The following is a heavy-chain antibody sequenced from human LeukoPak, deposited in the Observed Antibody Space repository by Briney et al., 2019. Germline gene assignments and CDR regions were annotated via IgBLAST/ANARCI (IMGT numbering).Heavy chain of an antibody. CDR1: GGSISSSSYY. CDR3: ARSRIAARPDEFDY. CDR2: IYYSGNT. D-gene: IGHD6-6*01. Sequence: PSETLSLTCTVFGGSISSSSYYWGWIRQPPGKGLEWIGSIYYSGNTYYNPSLKSRVTISVDTSKSQFSLKLSSVTAAETAVYYCARSRIAARPDEFDYWGQGTLVTVSS. V-gene: IGHV4-39*01. J-gene: IGHJ4*02.